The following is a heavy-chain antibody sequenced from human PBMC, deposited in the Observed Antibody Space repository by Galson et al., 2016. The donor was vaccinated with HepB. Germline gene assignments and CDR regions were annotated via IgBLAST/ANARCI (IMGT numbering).Heavy chain of an antibody. D-gene: IGHD5-12*01. Sequence: TLSLTCTVSGDSITSGSFYWTWIRQPAGKGLEWIGRIHTSGSNDHNPSLNSRVAMSIDTSKNHFSLRLTSVTAADPALYYCARTRGYSPLDYWGQGILVTVSS. V-gene: IGHV4-61*02. CDR2: IHTSGSN. J-gene: IGHJ4*02. CDR3: ARTRGYSPLDY. CDR1: GDSITSGSFY.